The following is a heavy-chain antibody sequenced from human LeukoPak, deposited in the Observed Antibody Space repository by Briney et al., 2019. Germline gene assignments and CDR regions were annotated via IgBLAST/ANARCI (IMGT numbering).Heavy chain of an antibody. CDR2: IRNLAYGGTP. CDR3: TSDTGSYLAYYGLDV. Sequence: GGSLRLSCTASGFTFGDYAMNWVRQAPGKGLEWVGFIRNLAYGGTPEYAASVKGRFTISRDKYKSIAYLQMNSLKTEDTGIYYCTSDTGSYLAYYGLDVWGQGTTVTVSS. V-gene: IGHV3-49*04. CDR1: GFTFGDYA. J-gene: IGHJ6*02. D-gene: IGHD1-26*01.